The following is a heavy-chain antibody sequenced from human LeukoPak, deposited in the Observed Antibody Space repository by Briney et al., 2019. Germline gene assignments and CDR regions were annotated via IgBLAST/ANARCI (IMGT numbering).Heavy chain of an antibody. J-gene: IGHJ4*02. CDR1: GFTFSSYS. D-gene: IGHD2-21*01. CDR2: ISSSSSTI. V-gene: IGHV3-48*04. Sequence: PGGSLRLSCAASGFTFSSYSMNWVRQAPGKGLEWVSYISSSSSTIYYADSVKGRFTISRDNAKNSLYLQMNSLRADDMALYYCARGLVGAAVEGLCDYWGQGTLVTVSS. CDR3: ARGLVGAAVEGLCDY.